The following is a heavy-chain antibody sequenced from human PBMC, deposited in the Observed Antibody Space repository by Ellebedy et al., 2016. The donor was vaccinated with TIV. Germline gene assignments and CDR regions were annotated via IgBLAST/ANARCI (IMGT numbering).Heavy chain of an antibody. V-gene: IGHV1-46*01. CDR1: GYTFTGYY. J-gene: IGHJ4*02. CDR3: ARAAAGTGDY. D-gene: IGHD6-13*01. CDR2: INPSGGST. Sequence: AASVKVSCKASGYTFTGYYMHWVRQAPGQGLEWMGIINPSGGSTSYAQKFQGRVTMTRDTSISTAYMELSRLRSDDTAVYYCARAAAGTGDYWGQGTLVTVSS.